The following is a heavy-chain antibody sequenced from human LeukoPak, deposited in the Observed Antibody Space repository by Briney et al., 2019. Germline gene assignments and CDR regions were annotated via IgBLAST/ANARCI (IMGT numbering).Heavy chain of an antibody. D-gene: IGHD1-1*01. CDR2: IRYDGSNK. J-gene: IGHJ4*02. V-gene: IGHV3-30*02. CDR1: GFTFSSYG. Sequence: GGSLRLSCAASGFTFSSYGMHWVRQAPGKGLEWVAFIRYDGSNKYYGDSVKGRITISRDNSKNTLYLQMNSLRAEDTAVYYCAKELKSWNWNGFDYWGQGTLVTVSS. CDR3: AKELKSWNWNGFDY.